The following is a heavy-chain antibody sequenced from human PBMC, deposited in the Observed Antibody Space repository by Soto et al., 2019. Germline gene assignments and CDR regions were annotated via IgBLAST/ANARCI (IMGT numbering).Heavy chain of an antibody. V-gene: IGHV3-7*01. J-gene: IGHJ4*02. CDR1: GFTFSNYW. CDR3: ARDGDDSSGYIDY. D-gene: IGHD3-22*01. CDR2: MNQDGSEK. Sequence: EVQLVESGGALVQPGGSLRLSCAASGFTFSNYWMSWVRQAPGKGLEWVANMNQDGSEKYYVDSVKGRFTISRDNAKNSLYLQMNSLRAEDTAVYYCARDGDDSSGYIDYWGQGTLVTVSS.